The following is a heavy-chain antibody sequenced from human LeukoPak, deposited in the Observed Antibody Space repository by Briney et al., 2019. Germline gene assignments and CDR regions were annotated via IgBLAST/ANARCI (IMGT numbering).Heavy chain of an antibody. CDR3: ARPGVYCSSTSCYRTSWFDP. D-gene: IGHD2-2*02. V-gene: IGHV1-2*02. CDR1: GYTFTCYY. CDR2: INPNSGGT. Sequence: GASVKVSCKASGYTFTCYYMHWVRQAPGQGLEWVGWINPNSGGTNYAQKFQGRVTMTRDTSISTAYMELSRLRSDDTAVYYCARPGVYCSSTSCYRTSWFDPWGQGTLVTVSS. J-gene: IGHJ5*02.